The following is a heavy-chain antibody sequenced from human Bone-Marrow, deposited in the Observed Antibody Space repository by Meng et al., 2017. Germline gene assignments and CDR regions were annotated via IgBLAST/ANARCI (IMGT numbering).Heavy chain of an antibody. Sequence: QVQLVQSGAGGKKPGSAVKVSCKASGGTFSSYAISWVRQAPGQGLEWMGGIIPIFGTANYAQKFQGRVTITADKSTSTAYMELSSLRSEDTAVYYCARRGQLWLDSFDPWGQGTLVTVSS. D-gene: IGHD5-18*01. V-gene: IGHV1-69*06. CDR2: IIPIFGTA. CDR1: GGTFSSYA. CDR3: ARRGQLWLDSFDP. J-gene: IGHJ5*02.